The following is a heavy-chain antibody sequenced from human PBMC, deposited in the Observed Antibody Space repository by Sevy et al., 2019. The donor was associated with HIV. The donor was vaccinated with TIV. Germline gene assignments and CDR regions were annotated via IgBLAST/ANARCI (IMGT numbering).Heavy chain of an antibody. J-gene: IGHJ6*02. D-gene: IGHD6-6*01. CDR1: GYTFTASH. Sequence: ASVKVSCKASGYTFTASHMHWVRQAPGQGLEWMGWINLNSGGTDYAQKFQGRVTMTRDTSISTTYMELTRLTSDDTAVYYCARDPDEYSSSLNGMDVWGQGTSVTVSS. CDR2: INLNSGGT. V-gene: IGHV1-2*02. CDR3: ARDPDEYSSSLNGMDV.